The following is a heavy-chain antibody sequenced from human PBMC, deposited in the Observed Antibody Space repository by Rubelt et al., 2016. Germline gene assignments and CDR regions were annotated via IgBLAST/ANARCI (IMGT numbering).Heavy chain of an antibody. V-gene: IGHV3-33*08. CDR2: IWYDGSNE. D-gene: IGHD3-22*01. J-gene: IGHJ4*02. CDR1: GFTFGSYG. Sequence: SRGTLVQPGGSLRLSCAASGFTFGSYGMHWVRQAPGKGLEWVAVIWYDGSNEYYADSVKGRFTISRDNAKNSLFLQMNSLRVEDTAVYYCTRDGSYDNSGYFLYSFEDWGQGTPVIVSS. CDR3: TRDGSYDNSGYFLYSFED.